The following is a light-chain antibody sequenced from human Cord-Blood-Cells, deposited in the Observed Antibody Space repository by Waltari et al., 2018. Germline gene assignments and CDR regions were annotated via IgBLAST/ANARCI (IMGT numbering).Light chain of an antibody. CDR2: GAS. V-gene: IGKV3-20*01. Sequence: EIVLTQSTGTLSLSPVERATLPCRASQSVSSSYLAWYQQKPGQAPRLLIYGASSRATGIPDRFSGCGSGTDFTLTISRLEPEDFAVYYCQQYGSSHTFGQGTKLEIK. CDR3: QQYGSSHT. J-gene: IGKJ2*01. CDR1: QSVSSSY.